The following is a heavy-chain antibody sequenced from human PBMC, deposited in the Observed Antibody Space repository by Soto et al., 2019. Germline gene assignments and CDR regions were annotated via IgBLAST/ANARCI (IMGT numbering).Heavy chain of an antibody. V-gene: IGHV3-30-3*01. Sequence: QVQLVESGGGVVQPGRSLRLSCAASGFTFSSYAMHWVRQAPGKGLEWVAVISYDGSNKYYADSVKGRFTISRDNSKNTLYLQMNSLRAEDTAVYYCARVYGDYAYYYYYYGMDVW. CDR1: GFTFSSYA. CDR3: ARVYGDYAYYYYYYGMDV. J-gene: IGHJ6*01. D-gene: IGHD4-17*01. CDR2: ISYDGSNK.